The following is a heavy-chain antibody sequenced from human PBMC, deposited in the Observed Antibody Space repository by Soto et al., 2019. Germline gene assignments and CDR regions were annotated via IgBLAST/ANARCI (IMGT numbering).Heavy chain of an antibody. CDR1: GFGFDNYA. CDR3: AKLPPHDFWSGYPYFDH. D-gene: IGHD3-3*01. J-gene: IGHJ4*02. V-gene: IGHV3-23*01. CDR2: IRGSGDTT. Sequence: EVQLLEAGGGLVQPGGSLRLSCAASGFGFDNYAMSWVRQAPGKGLEWVSGIRGSGDTTYYADSVKGRFTISGDNSKNTLYLQMDSLRAEDTAVYYCAKLPPHDFWSGYPYFDHWGQGTLVIVSS.